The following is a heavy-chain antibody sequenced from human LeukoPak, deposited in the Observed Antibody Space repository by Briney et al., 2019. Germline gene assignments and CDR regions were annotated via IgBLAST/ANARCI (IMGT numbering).Heavy chain of an antibody. D-gene: IGHD6-13*01. CDR3: AKDRVAATGIGELEH. CDR2: ISYDGSNK. CDR1: GFTFSSYG. Sequence: GRSLRLSCAASGFTFSSYGMHWVRQAPGKGLEWVAVISYDGSNKYYADSVKGRFTISRDNSKNTLYLQMNSLRAEDTAVYYCAKDRVAATGIGELEHWGQGTLVTVSS. V-gene: IGHV3-30*18. J-gene: IGHJ1*01.